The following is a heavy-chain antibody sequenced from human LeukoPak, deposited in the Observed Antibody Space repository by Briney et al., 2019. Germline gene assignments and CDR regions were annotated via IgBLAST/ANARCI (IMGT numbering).Heavy chain of an antibody. CDR3: AGSRSANYPFDY. V-gene: IGHV3-23*01. D-gene: IGHD4/OR15-4a*01. CDR1: GFTFSSYA. Sequence: GGSLRLSCAASGFTFSSYAMTWVRQAPGKGLELVSTITASGSSTYYADSVKGHFTISRDNSKNTLYLQMNSLRVEDAAVYYCAGSRSANYPFDYGGQGTLVTVSS. J-gene: IGHJ4*02. CDR2: ITASGSST.